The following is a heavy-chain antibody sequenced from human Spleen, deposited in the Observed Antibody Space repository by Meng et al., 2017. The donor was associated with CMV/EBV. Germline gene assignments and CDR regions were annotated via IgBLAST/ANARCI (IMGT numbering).Heavy chain of an antibody. J-gene: IGHJ4*02. CDR1: YNFTPSA. D-gene: IGHD2-2*01. Sequence: YNFTPSAINWVRQAPGQGLEWMGWIRGDNATTDYAQKFQGRVTMTTDTSTNTVYMELRSLRSDDTALYYCAKERGYCSGTSCREADYWGQGTLVTVSS. V-gene: IGHV1-18*01. CDR2: IRGDNATT. CDR3: AKERGYCSGTSCREADY.